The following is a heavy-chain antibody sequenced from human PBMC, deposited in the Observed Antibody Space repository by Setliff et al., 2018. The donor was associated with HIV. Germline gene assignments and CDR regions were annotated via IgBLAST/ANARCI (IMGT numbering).Heavy chain of an antibody. D-gene: IGHD2-2*01. J-gene: IGHJ5*02. CDR1: GGTFSSYA. Sequence: SVKVSCKASGGTFSSYAISWVRQAPGQGLEWMGGIIPIFGTANYAQKFQGRVTITTDESTSTAYMELSSLRSEDTAVYYCARDFGGYCSSMSCPGLFDPWGQGTLVTVSS. CDR3: ARDFGGYCSSMSCPGLFDP. V-gene: IGHV1-69*05. CDR2: IIPIFGTA.